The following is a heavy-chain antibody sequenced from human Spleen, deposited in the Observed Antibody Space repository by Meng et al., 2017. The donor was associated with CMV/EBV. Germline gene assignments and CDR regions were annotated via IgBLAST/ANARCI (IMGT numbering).Heavy chain of an antibody. CDR2: ISGSGVST. CDR3: AKDPSGGMDV. J-gene: IGHJ6*02. CDR1: GFTFSGYA. V-gene: IGHV3-23*01. Sequence: GGSLRLSCAASGFTFSGYAMTWVRQASGKGPEWVSTISGSGVSTYYADSVKGRFTISRDNSKNTLYLQMNSLRAEDTAVYYCAKDPSGGMDVWGQGTTVTVSS.